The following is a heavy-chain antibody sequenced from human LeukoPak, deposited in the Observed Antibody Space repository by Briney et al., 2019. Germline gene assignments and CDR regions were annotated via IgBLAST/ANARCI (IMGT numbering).Heavy chain of an antibody. CDR1: GFTFSSHW. CDR2: INSDGSSI. J-gene: IGHJ4*02. V-gene: IGHV3-74*01. CDR3: ARAGRITMIVATGYFDY. D-gene: IGHD3-22*01. Sequence: PGGSLRLSCAASGFTFSSHWMHWVRQAPGKGLVWVSRINSDGSSISYADSVKGRFTISRDNAKNTLYLQMNSLRAEDTAVYYCARAGRITMIVATGYFDYWGQGTLVTVSS.